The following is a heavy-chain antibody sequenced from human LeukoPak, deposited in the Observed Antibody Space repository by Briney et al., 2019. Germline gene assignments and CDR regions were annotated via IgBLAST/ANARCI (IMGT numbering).Heavy chain of an antibody. CDR1: GFPFTSGFTFSDYY. V-gene: IGHV3-11*06. CDR2: ISSTSAYT. D-gene: IGHD2-8*02. Sequence: GGSLRLSCAASGFPFTSGFTFSDYYMSWIRQAPGKGLEWVSYISSTSAYTSYADPVKGRFTISRDNANNSLFLQMNGLRAEDPAIYYCARGGTGAFDYWGQGTLVTVSS. CDR3: ARGGTGAFDY. J-gene: IGHJ4*02.